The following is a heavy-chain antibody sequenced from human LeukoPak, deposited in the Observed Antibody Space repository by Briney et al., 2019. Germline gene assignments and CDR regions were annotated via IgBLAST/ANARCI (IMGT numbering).Heavy chain of an antibody. D-gene: IGHD6-25*01. CDR3: AKRRPHPSPFDY. CDR2: IYYSGNT. V-gene: IGHV4-39*07. J-gene: IGHJ4*02. Sequence: GSLRLSCAASGFTFSSYWMSWVRQAPGKGLEWIGSIYYSGNTYYNPSLKSRVTISVDTSKNQFSLKLSSVTAADTAVYYCAKRRPHPSPFDYWGQGTLVTVSS. CDR1: GFTFSSYW.